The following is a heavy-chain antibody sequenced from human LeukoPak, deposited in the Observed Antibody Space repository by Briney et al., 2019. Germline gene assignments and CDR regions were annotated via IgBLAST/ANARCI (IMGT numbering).Heavy chain of an antibody. CDR3: AKLSGSYYGAYYFDY. V-gene: IGHV3-30*18. J-gene: IGHJ4*02. D-gene: IGHD1-26*01. Sequence: GGSLRLSCAASGFTFSSYGMHWVRQAPGKGLEGVAVISYDGSNKYYADSVKGRFTISRDNSKNTLYLQMNSLRAEDTAVYYCAKLSGSYYGAYYFDYWGQGTLVTVSS. CDR2: ISYDGSNK. CDR1: GFTFSSYG.